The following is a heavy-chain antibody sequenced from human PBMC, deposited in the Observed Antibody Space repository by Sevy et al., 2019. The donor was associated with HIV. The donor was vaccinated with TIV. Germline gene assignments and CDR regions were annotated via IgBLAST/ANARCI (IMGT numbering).Heavy chain of an antibody. Sequence: GGSLRLSCAASGFTFSSYAMSWVRQAPGKGLEWVSAISGSGGSTYYADSVKGRFTISRDKSKNTLYLRMNSLGAEDTAVYYCVRSEDYYDSSGLYYFDYWGQGTLVTVSS. CDR3: VRSEDYYDSSGLYYFDY. D-gene: IGHD3-22*01. J-gene: IGHJ4*02. V-gene: IGHV3-23*01. CDR1: GFTFSSYA. CDR2: ISGSGGST.